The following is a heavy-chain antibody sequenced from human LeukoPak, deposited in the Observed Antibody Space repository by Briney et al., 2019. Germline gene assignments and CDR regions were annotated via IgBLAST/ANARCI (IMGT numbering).Heavy chain of an antibody. J-gene: IGHJ4*02. CDR1: GFTFSSYS. D-gene: IGHD2-2*01. Sequence: PGGSLRLSCAASGFTFSSYSMNWVRQAPGKGLEWVGRIKSKTDGGTTDYAAPVKGRFTISRDDSKNTLYLQMNSLKTEDTAVYYCTTGSVVVKGSPVYWGQGTLVTVSS. CDR3: TTGSVVVKGSPVY. V-gene: IGHV3-15*01. CDR2: IKSKTDGGTT.